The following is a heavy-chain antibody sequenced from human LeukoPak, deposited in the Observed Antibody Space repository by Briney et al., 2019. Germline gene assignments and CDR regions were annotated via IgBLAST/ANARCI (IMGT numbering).Heavy chain of an antibody. CDR3: ARECLSSGSPYQH. CDR1: GFTFSSYA. D-gene: IGHD1-26*01. J-gene: IGHJ1*01. CDR2: ISYDSINK. V-gene: IGHV3-30*04. Sequence: PGTSLRLSCAASGFTFSSYAMHWVRQAPGKGLEWVAVISYDSINKYYADSVKGRFTISRDNSKNTLYLQMNSLRAEDTAVYYCARECLSSGSPYQHWGQGTLVTVSS.